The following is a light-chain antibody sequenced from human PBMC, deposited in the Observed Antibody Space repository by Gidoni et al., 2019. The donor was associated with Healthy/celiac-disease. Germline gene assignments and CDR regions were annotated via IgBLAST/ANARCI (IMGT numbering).Light chain of an antibody. CDR2: GAS. CDR3: QQYGSPWT. CDR1: QRVSSCY. V-gene: IGKV3-20*01. J-gene: IGKJ1*01. Sequence: ELVLTQSPGTLSVSPGERATLSCRASQRVSSCYFAWEQQKHGQAPRLLIYGASSRATGIPDRFSGSGSGTDSTLTISRLAPEDFAVYYCQQYGSPWTFGQGTKVDIK.